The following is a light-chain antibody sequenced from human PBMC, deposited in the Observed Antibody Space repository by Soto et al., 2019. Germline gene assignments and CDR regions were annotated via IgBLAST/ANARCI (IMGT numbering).Light chain of an antibody. CDR3: QQSYSTLLT. J-gene: IGKJ4*01. CDR2: AAS. Sequence: DIHMTHSPSTLSASLVDRVTITCRASQSFSSYLNWYQQKPGKDPKLLIYAASSLQSGVPSRFSGSGSGTDFTLTISSLQPEDFATYYCQQSYSTLLTFGGETKVDIK. CDR1: QSFSSY. V-gene: IGKV1-39*01.